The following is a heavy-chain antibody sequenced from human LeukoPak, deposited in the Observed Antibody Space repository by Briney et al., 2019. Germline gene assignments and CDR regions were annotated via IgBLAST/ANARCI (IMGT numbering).Heavy chain of an antibody. V-gene: IGHV3-30*04. CDR1: GFTFSSYS. J-gene: IGHJ4*02. CDR2: ISYDGTNK. D-gene: IGHD3-22*01. Sequence: GRSLRLSCAASGFTFSSYSMHWVRQAPGKGLGWVAVISYDGTNKYYADSVKGRFTISRDNSKNTLYLQMNSLRAEDAAVYYCATGPQAYYDSSGYGTYFDYWGQGTLVTVSS. CDR3: ATGPQAYYDSSGYGTYFDY.